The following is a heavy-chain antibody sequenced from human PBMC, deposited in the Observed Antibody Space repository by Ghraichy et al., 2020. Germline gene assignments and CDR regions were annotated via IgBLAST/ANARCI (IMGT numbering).Heavy chain of an antibody. J-gene: IGHJ6*02. D-gene: IGHD3-9*01. Sequence: GGSLRLSCVASGFTFADFALSWVRQAPGKGLQWVSTISASGGNTYYADSVKGRFTVSRDNSKSTLDLHMNSLRAEDTAIYYCTKNILLRLLDWLSVPDVWGQGTTVTVSS. CDR2: ISASGGNT. CDR1: GFTFADFA. CDR3: TKNILLRLLDWLSVPDV. V-gene: IGHV3-23*01.